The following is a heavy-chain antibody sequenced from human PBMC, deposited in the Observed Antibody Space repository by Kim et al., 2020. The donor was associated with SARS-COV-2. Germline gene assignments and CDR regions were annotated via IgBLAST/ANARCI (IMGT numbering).Heavy chain of an antibody. D-gene: IGHD4-17*01. Sequence: GGSLRLSCAASGFTFSDYYMSWIRQAPGKGLEWVSYISSSSSYTNYADSVKGRFTISRDNAKNSLYLQMNSLRAEDTAVYYCARVYGGNSNFDYWGQGTLVTVSS. CDR2: ISSSSSYT. J-gene: IGHJ4*02. CDR1: GFTFSDYY. V-gene: IGHV3-11*06. CDR3: ARVYGGNSNFDY.